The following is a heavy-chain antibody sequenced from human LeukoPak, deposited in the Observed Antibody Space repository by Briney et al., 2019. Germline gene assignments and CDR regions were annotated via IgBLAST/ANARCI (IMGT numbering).Heavy chain of an antibody. CDR1: GYSISSGHF. D-gene: IGHD6-13*01. CDR2: IYHSGTT. V-gene: IGHV4-38-2*02. CDR3: AREPRAAAGY. Sequence: SETLSLTCTVSGYSISSGHFWGWIRPPPGKGLEWIGSIYHSGTTYYNPSLKSRVAISVDTSKNQFSLKLRSMTAADTAVYYCAREPRAAAGYWGQGTLVTVSS. J-gene: IGHJ4*02.